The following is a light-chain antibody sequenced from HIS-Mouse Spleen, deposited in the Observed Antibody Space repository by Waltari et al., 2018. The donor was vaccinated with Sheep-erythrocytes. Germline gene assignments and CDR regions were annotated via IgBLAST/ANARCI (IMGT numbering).Light chain of an antibody. Sequence: QSALTQPRSVSGSPGQSVTISCTGTSSDVGGYNYVSWYQQHPGKAPKLMIYDVSNRPSGVSNRFSGLQAEDEADYYCSSYTSSYNHVFATGTKVTVL. CDR2: DVS. J-gene: IGLJ1*01. CDR1: SSDVGGYNY. CDR3: SSYTSSYNHV. V-gene: IGLV2-11*01.